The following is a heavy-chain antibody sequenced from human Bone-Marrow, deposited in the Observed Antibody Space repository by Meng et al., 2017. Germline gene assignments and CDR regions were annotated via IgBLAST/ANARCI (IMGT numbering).Heavy chain of an antibody. V-gene: IGHV4-39*07. CDR3: APYGSGSYWGFDY. Sequence: SETLSLTCTVSGDSITSSNYYWGWIRQPPGKGLEWMGSIYYNGRTDYNPSLKSRVTISVDTSKNQFSLKLSSVTAADTAVYYCAPYGSGSYWGFDYWGQGTLVTVSS. D-gene: IGHD3-10*01. CDR2: IYYNGRT. J-gene: IGHJ4*02. CDR1: GDSITSSNYY.